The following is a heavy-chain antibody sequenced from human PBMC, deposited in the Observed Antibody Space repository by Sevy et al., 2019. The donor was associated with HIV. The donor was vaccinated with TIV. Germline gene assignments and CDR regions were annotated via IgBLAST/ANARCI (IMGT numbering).Heavy chain of an antibody. Sequence: EGSLRLSCAASGFTFSSYAMHWVRQAPGKGLEWVAVISYDGSNKYYADSVKGRFTISRDNSKNTLYLQMNSLRAEDTAVYYCARGLWFGELGGWFDPWGRGTLVTVSS. D-gene: IGHD3-10*01. J-gene: IGHJ5*02. CDR1: GFTFSSYA. CDR2: ISYDGSNK. V-gene: IGHV3-30-3*01. CDR3: ARGLWFGELGGWFDP.